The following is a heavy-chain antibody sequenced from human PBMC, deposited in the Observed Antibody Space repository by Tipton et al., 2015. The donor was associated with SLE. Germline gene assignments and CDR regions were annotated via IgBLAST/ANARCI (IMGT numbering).Heavy chain of an antibody. CDR3: ARDGGILVAGRFDY. V-gene: IGHV4-4*02. D-gene: IGHD2-15*01. CDR2: FHHSGST. J-gene: IGHJ4*02. CDR1: GGSISSSDW. Sequence: TLSLTCSVSGGSISSSDWWSWVRQPPGKGLEWIGEFHHSGSTNYNPSLKSRVTISVDKSKNQFSLKRSSVTAADTAVYYCARDGGILVAGRFDYWGQGTLVTVSS.